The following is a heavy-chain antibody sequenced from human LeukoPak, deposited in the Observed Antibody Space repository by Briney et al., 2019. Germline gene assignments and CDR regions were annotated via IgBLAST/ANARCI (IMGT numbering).Heavy chain of an antibody. CDR1: GFTFSSYA. J-gene: IGHJ4*02. D-gene: IGHD3-10*01. Sequence: QPGRSLRLSCAASGFTFSSYAMNWVRQSPGKGLEWVSVISGSGGSATYADSVKGRFTISRDNSKNTLYLQMNSLRAEDTAVYYCAKDSYGSGSYPYWGQGTLVTVSS. CDR3: AKDSYGSGSYPY. V-gene: IGHV3-23*01. CDR2: ISGSGGSA.